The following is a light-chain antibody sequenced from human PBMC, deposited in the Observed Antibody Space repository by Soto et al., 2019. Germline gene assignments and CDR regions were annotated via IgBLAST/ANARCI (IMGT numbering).Light chain of an antibody. Sequence: ELLLQQSPGTLSLSPGHSATLSCRARTIVSSGSLAWYQQKPGQAPRLLIYGTSNRATGIPDRFTGSGSGTEFTLTIISLEREEFAAYYCQQYGTSPKTVGQGTKVDIK. CDR3: QQYGTSPKT. V-gene: IGKV3-20*01. J-gene: IGKJ1*01. CDR1: TIVSSGS. CDR2: GTS.